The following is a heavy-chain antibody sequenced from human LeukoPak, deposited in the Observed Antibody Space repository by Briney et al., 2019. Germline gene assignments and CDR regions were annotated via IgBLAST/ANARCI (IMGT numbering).Heavy chain of an antibody. CDR1: GYTFTDYY. D-gene: IGHD6-19*01. Sequence: ASVKVSCKASGYTFTDYYMHWVRQAPGQGLEWMGWINPKSGGTKYAQKFQGRVTMTRDMSTSTVYMELSSLRSEDTAVYYCARLSGWNNWFDPWGQGTLVTVSS. CDR2: INPKSGGT. V-gene: IGHV1-2*02. J-gene: IGHJ5*02. CDR3: ARLSGWNNWFDP.